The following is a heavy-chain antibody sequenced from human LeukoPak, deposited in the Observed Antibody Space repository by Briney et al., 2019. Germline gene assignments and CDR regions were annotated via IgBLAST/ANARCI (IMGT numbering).Heavy chain of an antibody. CDR2: IYYCGIT. CDR3: ARRDSAYSYDWFDS. CDR1: DDSISSYS. J-gene: IGHJ5*01. V-gene: IGHV4-59*08. Sequence: PSETLSLTCSVSDDSISSYSWSWIRQPPGMVLEWIGYIYYCGITTYNLSLQGRLTLSVDTSNNQFSPKLSSVTAADTPVPYCARRDSAYSYDWFDSWGQGTLVTVSS. D-gene: IGHD2-15*01.